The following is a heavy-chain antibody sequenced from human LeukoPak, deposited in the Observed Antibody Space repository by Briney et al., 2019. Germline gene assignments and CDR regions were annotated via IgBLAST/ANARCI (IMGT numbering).Heavy chain of an antibody. CDR2: INSSGGST. Sequence: VASVKVSCQASGYTFTSYYMHWVRQAPGQGLEWMGIINSSGGSTSYAQKFQGRVTTTRDMSTSTVYMELSSLRSEDTAVYYCARANNVYYYGSGSYFDYWGQGTLVTVSS. CDR3: ARANNVYYYGSGSYFDY. J-gene: IGHJ4*02. D-gene: IGHD3-10*01. CDR1: GYTFTSYY. V-gene: IGHV1-46*01.